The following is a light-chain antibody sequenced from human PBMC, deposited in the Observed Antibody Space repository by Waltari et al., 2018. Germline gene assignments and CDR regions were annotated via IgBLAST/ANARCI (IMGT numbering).Light chain of an antibody. CDR2: AAS. J-gene: IGKJ2*01. CDR3: QQSYSTPYT. V-gene: IGKV1-39*01. CDR1: QSISSY. Sequence: DIQMTQSPSSLSASVGDRVTITCRASQSISSYLNWYQQKPGKAPKPLIYAASSLQSGAPSRFSGRGSGTDFTLTISSLQPEDFATYYCQQSYSTPYTFGQGTKLEIK.